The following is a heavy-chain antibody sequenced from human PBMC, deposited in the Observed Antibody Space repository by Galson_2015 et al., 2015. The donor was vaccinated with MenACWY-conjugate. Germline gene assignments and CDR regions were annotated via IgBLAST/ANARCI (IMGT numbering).Heavy chain of an antibody. CDR1: GFTFSSYG. D-gene: IGHD5-24*01. Sequence: SLRLSCAASGFTFSSYGMHWVRQAPGKGLEWVAVIWYDGSNKYYADSVKGRFTISGDNSKNTLYLQMNSLRAEDTAVYYCARDSGDGYNLGGYYYGMDVWGQGTTVTVSS. V-gene: IGHV3-33*01. CDR3: ARDSGDGYNLGGYYYGMDV. J-gene: IGHJ6*02. CDR2: IWYDGSNK.